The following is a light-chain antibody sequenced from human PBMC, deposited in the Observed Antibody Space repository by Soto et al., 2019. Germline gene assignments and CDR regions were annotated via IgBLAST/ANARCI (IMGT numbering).Light chain of an antibody. CDR3: AAWDDSLSGRV. CDR2: RNN. Sequence: QSVLTQPHSASGTPGQRVTISCSGSSSNIGSNYVYWYQQLPGTAPKLLIYRNNQRPSVVPDRFSGSKSGTSASLAISGLRSEDEADYYCAAWDDSLSGRVFGGGTKLTVL. J-gene: IGLJ3*02. CDR1: SSNIGSNY. V-gene: IGLV1-47*01.